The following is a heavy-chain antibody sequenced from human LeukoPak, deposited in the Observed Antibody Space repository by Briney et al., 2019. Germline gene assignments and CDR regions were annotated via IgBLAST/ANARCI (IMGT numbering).Heavy chain of an antibody. D-gene: IGHD2-15*01. CDR3: ARDESGRYYFDY. CDR2: IYSGGST. J-gene: IGHJ4*02. V-gene: IGHV3-53*01. Sequence: GGSLRLSCAASGFTFSSYSMNWVRQAPGKGLEWVSVIYSGGSTYYADSVKGRFTISRDNSRNTLYLQMNSLRAEDTAVYYCARDESGRYYFDYWGQGTLVTVSS. CDR1: GFTFSSYS.